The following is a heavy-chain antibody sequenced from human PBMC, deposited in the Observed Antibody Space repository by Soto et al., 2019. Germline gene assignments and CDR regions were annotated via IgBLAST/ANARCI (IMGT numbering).Heavy chain of an antibody. CDR2: IKSKTDGGTT. V-gene: IGHV3-15*01. Sequence: GGSLRLSCAASGFTFSNAWMSWVRQAPGKGLEWVGRIKSKTDGGTTDYAAPVKGRFTISRDDSKNTLYLQMNSLKTEDTAVYYCTTGIRFLEWLNYYYMDVWGKGTTVTVSS. D-gene: IGHD3-3*01. J-gene: IGHJ6*03. CDR1: GFTFSNAW. CDR3: TTGIRFLEWLNYYYMDV.